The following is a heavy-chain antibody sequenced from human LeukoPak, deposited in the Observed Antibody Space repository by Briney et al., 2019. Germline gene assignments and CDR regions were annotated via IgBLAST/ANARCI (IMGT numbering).Heavy chain of an antibody. J-gene: IGHJ6*02. CDR2: ISYDGSNK. V-gene: IGHV3-30-3*01. Sequence: GRSLRLSWVGTANTFRNYATTWVRQGPGTGREWATVISYDGSNKYYADSVKGRFTISRDNSKNTLYLQMNSLRAEDTAVYYCARDLLHNYYYGMDVWGQGTTVTVSS. CDR3: ARDLLHNYYYGMDV. CDR1: ANTFRNYA. D-gene: IGHD3-10*01.